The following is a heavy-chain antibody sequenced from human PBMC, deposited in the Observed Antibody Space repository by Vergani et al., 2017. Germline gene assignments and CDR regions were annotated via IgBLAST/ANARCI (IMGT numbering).Heavy chain of an antibody. D-gene: IGHD6-13*01. CDR3: ARDPGYRSSWYLDYFDY. CDR1: GFTFSSYA. J-gene: IGHJ4*02. Sequence: VQLVESGGGLVQPGGSLRLSCSASGFTFSSYAMHWVRQAPGKGLEYVSAISSNGGSTYYADSVKGRFTISRDNSKNTLYLQMNSLRAEDTAVYYCARDPGYRSSWYLDYFDYWGQGTLVTGSS. CDR2: ISSNGGST. V-gene: IGHV3-64*04.